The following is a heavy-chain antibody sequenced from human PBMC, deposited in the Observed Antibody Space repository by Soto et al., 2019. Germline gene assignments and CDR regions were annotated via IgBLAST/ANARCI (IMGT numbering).Heavy chain of an antibody. CDR1: GFTFSSYA. CDR3: AKGLTAMDSWVWY. J-gene: IGHJ4*02. V-gene: IGHV3-23*01. CDR2: ISGSGGST. Sequence: EVQLLESGGGLVQPGGSLRLSCGASGFTFSSYAMSWVRQALGKGLEWVSAISGSGGSTYYADSVKGRFTISRDNSKNTLYLQMNSLRAEDTAVYYCAKGLTAMDSWVWYWGQGTLVTVSS. D-gene: IGHD5-18*01.